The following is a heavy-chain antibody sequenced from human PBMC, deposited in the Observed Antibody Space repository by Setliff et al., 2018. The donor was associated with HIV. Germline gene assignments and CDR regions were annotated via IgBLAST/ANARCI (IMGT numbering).Heavy chain of an antibody. J-gene: IGHJ3*02. Sequence: GASVKVSCKASGYSFTDYYMHWVRQAPGQGLEWMGRINPNSGGTNYAQKFQGRVTMTTDASTTTAYMELRSLKSDDTAVYYCASKVYCTNGVCLDAFDIWGQGTMVTVSS. CDR3: ASKVYCTNGVCLDAFDI. D-gene: IGHD2-8*01. V-gene: IGHV1-2*06. CDR1: GYSFTDYY. CDR2: INPNSGGT.